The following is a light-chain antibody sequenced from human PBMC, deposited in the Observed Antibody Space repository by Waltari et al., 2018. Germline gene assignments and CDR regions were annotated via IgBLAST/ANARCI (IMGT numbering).Light chain of an antibody. CDR1: RSVSSN. V-gene: IGKV3-15*01. CDR3: QQYNDWPPVT. J-gene: IGKJ4*01. Sequence: TVMTQSPVALSVSPGERVTLSCRASRSVSSNLAWYQQKPGQAPRLLIYGVSTRATGIPARFSGSGSGTEFTLTISSLQSEDFAVYYCQQYNDWPPVTFGGGTKVEIK. CDR2: GVS.